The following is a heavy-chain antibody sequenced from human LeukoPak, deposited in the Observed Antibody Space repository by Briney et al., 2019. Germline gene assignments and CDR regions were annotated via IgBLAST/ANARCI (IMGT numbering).Heavy chain of an antibody. J-gene: IGHJ4*02. V-gene: IGHV4-38-2*01. CDR1: GYSISSGYY. CDR3: ARGRYDSSRSPPLKTS. Sequence: PSETLSLTCAVSGYSISSGYYWGWIRQPPGKGLEWIGSIYHSGSTYYNPSLKSRVTISVDTSKNQFSLKLSSVTAADTAVYYCARGRYDSSRSPPLKTSWGQGTLVTVSS. CDR2: IYHSGST. D-gene: IGHD3-22*01.